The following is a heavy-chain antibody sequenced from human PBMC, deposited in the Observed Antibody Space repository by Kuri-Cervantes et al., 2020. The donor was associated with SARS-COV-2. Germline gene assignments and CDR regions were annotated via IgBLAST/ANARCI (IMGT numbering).Heavy chain of an antibody. J-gene: IGHJ6*02. CDR3: ASGVGAAVAGTLITIYYYYGMDV. D-gene: IGHD6-19*01. Sequence: LSLTCAASGFTFSDYYMSWIRQAPGKGLEWVSYISSSSSYTNYADSVKGRFTISRDNAKNSLYLQMNSLRAEDTAVYYCASGVGAAVAGTLITIYYYYGMDVWGQGTTVTVSS. CDR2: ISSSSSYT. CDR1: GFTFSDYY. V-gene: IGHV3-11*06.